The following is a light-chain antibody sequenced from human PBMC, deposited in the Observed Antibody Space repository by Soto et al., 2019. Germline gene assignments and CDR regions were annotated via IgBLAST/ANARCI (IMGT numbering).Light chain of an antibody. J-gene: IGKJ4*01. CDR1: QSISVY. V-gene: IGKV1-39*01. Sequence: DIQMTQSPSSLSASVGDRVTISCRASQSISVYLNWYQQKPGKAPKLLIYAASSLQSGVPSRFSGSGSGTXFTLTXSSLXXEDXATYXXXXXXSTPALTFGGGTKVEIK. CDR2: AAS. CDR3: XXXXSTPALT.